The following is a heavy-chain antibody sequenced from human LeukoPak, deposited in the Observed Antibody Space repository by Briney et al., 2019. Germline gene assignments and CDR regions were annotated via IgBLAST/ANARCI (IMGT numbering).Heavy chain of an antibody. V-gene: IGHV3-53*04. Sequence: GGSLTLSRGASGFTVNSNYMAWVRQAPGKGLEWVAFIYGGGSTHYSESVRGRFTISRHNSNNTLYLQMGSLRPEDTGVYYCARGGRGIYYSDYWGQGTLVTVSS. D-gene: IGHD3-10*01. CDR3: ARGGRGIYYSDY. J-gene: IGHJ4*02. CDR1: GFTVNSNY. CDR2: IYGGGST.